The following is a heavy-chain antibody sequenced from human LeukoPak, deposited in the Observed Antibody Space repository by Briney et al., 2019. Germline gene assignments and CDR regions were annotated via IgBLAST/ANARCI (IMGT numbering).Heavy chain of an antibody. CDR2: ISSNGDTT. V-gene: IGHV3-48*04. CDR3: ARDGFCDF. CDR1: GFTFGDFS. Sequence: GGSLRLSCAASGFTFGDFSMNWVRQSRGKGLQWVAYISSNGDTTYYADSVEGRFTISRDNAQGSLHLQMTGLRADDSAVYHCARDGFCDFWGRGTQVTVSS. D-gene: IGHD3-3*01. J-gene: IGHJ4*02.